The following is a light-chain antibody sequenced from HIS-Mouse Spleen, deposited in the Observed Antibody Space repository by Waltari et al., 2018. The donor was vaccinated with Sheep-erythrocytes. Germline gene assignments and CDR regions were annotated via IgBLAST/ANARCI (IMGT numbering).Light chain of an antibody. J-gene: IGLJ1*01. CDR3: CSYAGSYTYV. CDR1: SSDVGGYNY. V-gene: IGLV2-11*01. Sequence: QSALTQPRSVSGSPGQSVTISCTGTSSDVGGYNYVSWYQQHPGKAPKLMIYDVSKRPSGVRDRFSGSKSGNTASLTISGLQAEDEADYYCCSYAGSYTYVCGTVTKVTGL. CDR2: DVS.